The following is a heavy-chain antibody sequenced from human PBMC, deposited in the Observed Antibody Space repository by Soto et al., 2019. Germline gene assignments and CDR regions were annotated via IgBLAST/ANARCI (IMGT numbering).Heavy chain of an antibody. CDR2: IYYSGST. V-gene: IGHV4-31*03. J-gene: IGHJ4*02. CDR1: GGSISSGGNY. D-gene: IGHD3-10*01. Sequence: QVQLQESGPGLVKPSQTLSLTCTVSGGSISSGGNYWSWIRQHPGKGLEWIGYIYYSGSTYYNPSLKSRVTLSVDTSKNHFSLKLSSVTAADTAMFYCARGNYYGSGSFDYWGQGTLVTVSS. CDR3: ARGNYYGSGSFDY.